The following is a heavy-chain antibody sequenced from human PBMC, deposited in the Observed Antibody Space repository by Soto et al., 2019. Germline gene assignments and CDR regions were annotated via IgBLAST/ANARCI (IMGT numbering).Heavy chain of an antibody. J-gene: IGHJ4*02. CDR1: GFTVSNNY. CDR2: IYSGGYT. Sequence: EVQLVESGGGLIQPGGSLRLSCAVSGFTVSNNYMSWVRQAPGKGLEGVSVIYSGGYTAYGDPVKGGFTISRENSKKTPIPQMNTQRAAATAVFSCPTRPGGGGYWGQGTLVTVSS. D-gene: IGHD3-10*01. CDR3: PTRPGGGGY. V-gene: IGHV3-53*01.